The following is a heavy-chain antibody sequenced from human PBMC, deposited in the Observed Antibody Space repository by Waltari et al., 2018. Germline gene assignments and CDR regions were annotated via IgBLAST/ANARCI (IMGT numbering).Heavy chain of an antibody. CDR2: IIPIFGTA. CDR3: ARREYQLLYSWFDP. V-gene: IGHV1-69*14. D-gene: IGHD2-2*02. Sequence: QVQMVQSGAEVKKHGSSVKVSCKASGGNFSSYAISWVRQAPGQGLEWMGVIIPIFGTANYAQKFQGRVTITADKSTSTAYMELSSLRSEDTAVYYFARREYQLLYSWFDPWGQGTLVTVSS. J-gene: IGHJ5*02. CDR1: GGNFSSYA.